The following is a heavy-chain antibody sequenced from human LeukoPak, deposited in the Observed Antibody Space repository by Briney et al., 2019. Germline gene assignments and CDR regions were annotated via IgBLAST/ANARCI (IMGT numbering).Heavy chain of an antibody. V-gene: IGHV3-9*01. Sequence: PGGSLRLSCAASGFTFDDYAMHWVRQAPGKGLEWVSGISWNSGSIGYADSVKGRFTISRDNSKNTLYLQMNSLRAEDTAVYYCAKDLDGSAGYWGQGTLVTVSS. CDR1: GFTFDDYA. CDR3: AKDLDGSAGY. CDR2: ISWNSGSI. J-gene: IGHJ4*02. D-gene: IGHD5-24*01.